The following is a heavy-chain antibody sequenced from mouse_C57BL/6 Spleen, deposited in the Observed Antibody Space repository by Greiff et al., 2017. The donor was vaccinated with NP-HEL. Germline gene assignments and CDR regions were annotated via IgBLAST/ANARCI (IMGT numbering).Heavy chain of an antibody. J-gene: IGHJ1*03. CDR2: IDPETGGT. CDR1: GYTFTDYE. V-gene: IGHV1-15*01. Sequence: QVQLQQSGAELVRPGASVTLSCKASGYTFTDYEMHWVKQTPVHGLEWIGAIDPETGGTAYNQKFKGKAILTADKSSSTAYMELRSLTSEDSAVYYCTRGVTGTGTEYFDVWGTGTTVTVSS. D-gene: IGHD4-1*01. CDR3: TRGVTGTGTEYFDV.